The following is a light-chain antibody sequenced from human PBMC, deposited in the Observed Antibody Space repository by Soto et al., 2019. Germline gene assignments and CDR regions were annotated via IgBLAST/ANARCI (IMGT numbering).Light chain of an antibody. J-gene: IGKJ1*01. Sequence: DIQMTQSPSTLSASVGDRVTITCRASQSINSWLAWYQQRPGKTPKLLIYKASNLESGVPSRFSGSGSGTEFTLTISSLQPDDFAPYFCQQYHTYSWTFGQGTKVEIK. CDR3: QQYHTYSWT. CDR2: KAS. CDR1: QSINSW. V-gene: IGKV1-5*03.